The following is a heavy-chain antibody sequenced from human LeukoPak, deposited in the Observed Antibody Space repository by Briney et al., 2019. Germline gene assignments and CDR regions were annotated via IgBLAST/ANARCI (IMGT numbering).Heavy chain of an antibody. Sequence: SELLSLTCGVSGYSISSDYYWGWLRQPPGRGPERIGSTHHSESTYYNTSLKSRITISANTSKNQFFLKLSSVTAADTAVYCCARSPAYWGQGTLVTVSS. CDR1: GYSISSDYY. CDR3: ARSPAY. J-gene: IGHJ4*02. CDR2: THHSEST. V-gene: IGHV4-38-2*01.